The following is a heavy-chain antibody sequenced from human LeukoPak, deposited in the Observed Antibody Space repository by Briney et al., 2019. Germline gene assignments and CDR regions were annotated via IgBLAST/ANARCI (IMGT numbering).Heavy chain of an antibody. J-gene: IGHJ4*02. CDR1: GDSISSSSYY. V-gene: IGHV4-39*07. CDR2: IPYSGST. D-gene: IGHD3-10*01. CDR3: ARCKDYYVSGSYYKTFDY. Sequence: SETLSLTCNVSGDSISSSSYYWGWIRQPPGKGLEWIGSIPYSGSTYYNPSLKSRVTISVDTSKNQFSLKLSSVTAADTAVYYCARCKDYYVSGSYYKTFDYWGQGTLVTVSS.